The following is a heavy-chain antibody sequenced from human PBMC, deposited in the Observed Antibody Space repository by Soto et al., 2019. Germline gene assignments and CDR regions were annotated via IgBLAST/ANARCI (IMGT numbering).Heavy chain of an antibody. CDR3: ACTAYHMDQGRLPLDN. J-gene: IGHJ3*02. CDR1: GFSLSADGMG. V-gene: IGHV2-5*02. CDR2: IYWDDDT. D-gene: IGHD1-26*01. Sequence: QINLKESGPTRVKPTQTLTLTCTFSGFSLSADGMGVGWIRQPPGKALAWLGNIYWDDDTRYNRSLRSRLSITKDTSKNQLVLIMTNMDPVDTAKYYCACTAYHMDQGRLPLDNWGQGTAVTVSS.